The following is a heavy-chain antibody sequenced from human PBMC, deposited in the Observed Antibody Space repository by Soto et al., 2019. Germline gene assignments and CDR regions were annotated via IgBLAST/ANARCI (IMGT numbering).Heavy chain of an antibody. V-gene: IGHV3-30-3*01. CDR3: AREKGYSGYDMVLYGMDV. D-gene: IGHD5-12*01. CDR2: ISYDGSNK. Sequence: QVQLVESGGGVVQPGRSLRLSCAASGFTFSSYAMHWVHQAPGKGLEWVAVISYDGSNKYYADSVKGRFTISRDNSKNTLYLQMNSLRAEDTAVYYCAREKGYSGYDMVLYGMDVWGQGTTVTVSS. J-gene: IGHJ6*02. CDR1: GFTFSSYA.